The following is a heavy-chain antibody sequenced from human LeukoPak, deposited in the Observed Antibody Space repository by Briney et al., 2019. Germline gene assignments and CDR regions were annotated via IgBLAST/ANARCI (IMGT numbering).Heavy chain of an antibody. CDR2: ISGSGGST. V-gene: IGHV3-23*01. CDR3: ATGPWIQLN. D-gene: IGHD5-18*01. CDR1: GFTLSSYG. Sequence: GRSLRLSCAASGFTLSSYGMHWVRQAPGKGLEWVSAISGSGGSTYYADSVKGRFTISRDNSKNTLYLQMNSLRAEDTAVYYCATGPWIQLNWGQGTLVTVSS. J-gene: IGHJ4*02.